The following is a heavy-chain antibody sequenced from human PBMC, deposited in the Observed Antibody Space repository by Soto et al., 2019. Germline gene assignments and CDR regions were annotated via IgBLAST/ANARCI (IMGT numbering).Heavy chain of an antibody. CDR3: ASPRRDGYTIYFDY. Sequence: QVQLQQWGAGLLKPSETLSLTCAVYGGSFSGYYWSWIRQPPGKGLEWIGEINHSGSTNYNPSLKSRVTISVDTSKHQFSLKLRSVTAADTAVYYCASPRRDGYTIYFDYWGQGTLVTVSS. CDR2: INHSGST. V-gene: IGHV4-34*01. J-gene: IGHJ4*02. CDR1: GGSFSGYY. D-gene: IGHD5-12*01.